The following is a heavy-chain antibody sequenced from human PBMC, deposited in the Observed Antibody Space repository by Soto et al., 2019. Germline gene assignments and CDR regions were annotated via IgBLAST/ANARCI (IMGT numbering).Heavy chain of an antibody. CDR1: GYTFTSYA. CDR2: INAGNGNT. D-gene: IGHD3-3*01. Sequence: ASVKVSCKASGYTFTSYAMYWVRQAPGQRLEWMGWINAGNGNTKYSQKFQGRVTITRDTSASTAYMELSSLRSEDTAVYYCARGLQRFLEWFFDYWGQGTLVTVSS. J-gene: IGHJ4*02. V-gene: IGHV1-3*01. CDR3: ARGLQRFLEWFFDY.